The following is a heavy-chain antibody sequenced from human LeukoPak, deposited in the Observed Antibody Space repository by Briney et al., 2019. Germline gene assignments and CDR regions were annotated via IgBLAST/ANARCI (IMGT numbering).Heavy chain of an antibody. CDR2: ISGSGGTT. Sequence: GGSLRLSCAASGFAFINYGMSWVRQAPGKGLEWVSAISGSGGTTYYADSVKGRFTISRDNSKNTLYLQMSSLRAEDTALYYCAKDQAGAILYFDYWGQGTLVSASS. CDR3: AKDQAGAILYFDY. V-gene: IGHV3-23*01. CDR1: GFAFINYG. D-gene: IGHD1-26*01. J-gene: IGHJ4*02.